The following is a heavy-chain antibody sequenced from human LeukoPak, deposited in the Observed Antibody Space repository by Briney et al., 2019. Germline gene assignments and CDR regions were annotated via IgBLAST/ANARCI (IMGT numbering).Heavy chain of an antibody. J-gene: IGHJ4*02. CDR1: GFIFSTYS. D-gene: IGHD7-27*01. V-gene: IGHV3-21*01. CDR3: AKGDVSVTREFDY. Sequence: PGGSLRLSCTASGFIFSTYSMIWVRQAPGKGLEWVPSISSTSGNKYYADSVKGRFTISRDNAKNSLYLQMNSLRAEDTAVYYCAKGDVSVTREFDYWGQGTLVTVSS. CDR2: ISSTSGNK.